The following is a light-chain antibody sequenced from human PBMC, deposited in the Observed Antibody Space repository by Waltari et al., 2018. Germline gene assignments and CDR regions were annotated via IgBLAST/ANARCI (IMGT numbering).Light chain of an antibody. CDR2: DAS. J-gene: IGKJ1*01. V-gene: IGKV1-5*01. Sequence: DIQMTQSPSTLSASVGYRVTITWRARQSIDSWLAWYSQKPGQAPKLLIYDASSLERVVPTRFSGSGSGTEFTLTISSLQPDDFATYYCQQYNSDSQNFGQGTKVEIK. CDR1: QSIDSW. CDR3: QQYNSDSQN.